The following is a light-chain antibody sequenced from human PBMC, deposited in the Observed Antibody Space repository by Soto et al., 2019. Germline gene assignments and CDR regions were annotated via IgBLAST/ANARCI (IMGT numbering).Light chain of an antibody. J-gene: IGKJ1*01. Sequence: DIQLTQSPSTLSASVGDRVTITFRASQSISGWLAWYQQKPGKAPKLIIYDASSLESGVPSRFSGSGSGTEFTLTISSLQPDDFATYYCQQYNTYRTFGQGTKVDIK. V-gene: IGKV1-5*01. CDR1: QSISGW. CDR2: DAS. CDR3: QQYNTYRT.